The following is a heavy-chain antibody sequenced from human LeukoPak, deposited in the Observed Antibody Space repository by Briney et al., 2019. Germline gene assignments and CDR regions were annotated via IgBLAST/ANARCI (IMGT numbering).Heavy chain of an antibody. CDR3: ARDRIAVAGTPLDY. V-gene: IGHV3-7*01. CDR1: GFTFSSYW. Sequence: GGSLRLSCAASGFTFSSYWMSWLRQAPGKGLELVANIKQDGSEKYYVYSVKGRFTTSRDNAKNSLYLQMNSLRADATAVYYCARDRIAVAGTPLDYWGQGTLVTVSS. D-gene: IGHD6-19*01. J-gene: IGHJ4*02. CDR2: IKQDGSEK.